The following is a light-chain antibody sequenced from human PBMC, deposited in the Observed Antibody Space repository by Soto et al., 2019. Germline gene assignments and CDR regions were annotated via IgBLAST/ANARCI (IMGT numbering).Light chain of an antibody. CDR3: QSYDSNLGGSV. CDR2: DNN. CDR1: SSNIGADYD. V-gene: IGLV1-40*01. J-gene: IGLJ3*02. Sequence: QSVLTQPPSVSGAPGQTVIISCTGSSSNIGADYDVHWYRQLPGTAPKLLIFDNNSRPSGVPDRFSGSRSGTSASLAITGLQAEDDADYYCQSYDSNLGGSVFGGGTKLTVL.